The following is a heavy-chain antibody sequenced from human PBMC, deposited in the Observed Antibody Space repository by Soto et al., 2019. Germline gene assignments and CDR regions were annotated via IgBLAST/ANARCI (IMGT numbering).Heavy chain of an antibody. CDR3: ARLLGSYCGGDCYSAWDYLDY. J-gene: IGHJ4*02. Sequence: GGSLRLSCAASGLTFSNYEMNWVRQAPGKGLEWVSYISSSGSRIYYADSVKGRFTISRDNAKDSLYLQMNSLRAEDTAVYFCARLLGSYCGGDCYSAWDYLDYWGQGTLVTVSS. D-gene: IGHD2-21*02. V-gene: IGHV3-48*03. CDR2: ISSSGSRI. CDR1: GLTFSNYE.